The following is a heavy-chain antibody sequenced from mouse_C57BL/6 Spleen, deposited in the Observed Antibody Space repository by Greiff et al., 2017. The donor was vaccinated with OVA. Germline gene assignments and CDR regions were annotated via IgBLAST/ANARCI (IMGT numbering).Heavy chain of an antibody. CDR3: ARNGNYLYYYAMDY. D-gene: IGHD2-1*01. J-gene: IGHJ4*01. Sequence: QVHVKQSGPGLVQPSQSLSITCTVSGFSLTSYGVHWVRQSPGKGLEWLGVIWSGGSTDYNAAFISRLSISKDNSKSQVFFKMNSLQADDTAIYYCARNGNYLYYYAMDYWGQGTSVTVSS. CDR2: IWSGGST. V-gene: IGHV2-2*01. CDR1: GFSLTSYG.